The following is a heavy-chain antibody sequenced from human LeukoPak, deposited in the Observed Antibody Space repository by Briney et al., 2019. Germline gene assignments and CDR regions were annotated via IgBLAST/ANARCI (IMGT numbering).Heavy chain of an antibody. Sequence: GRSLRLSCAASGFTFSTYGMHWVRQAPGKGLEWVAVISYDGSSKYYADSVKGRFTISRDNSKNTLYLQMNNLRTEDTAVFYCAKDQWYCSGGSCYGVDYWGQGTLVTVPS. CDR2: ISYDGSSK. J-gene: IGHJ4*02. V-gene: IGHV3-30*18. CDR3: AKDQWYCSGGSCYGVDY. D-gene: IGHD2-15*01. CDR1: GFTFSTYG.